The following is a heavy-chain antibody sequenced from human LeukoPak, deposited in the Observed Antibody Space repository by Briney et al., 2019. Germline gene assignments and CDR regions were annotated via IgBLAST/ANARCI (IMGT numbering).Heavy chain of an antibody. D-gene: IGHD1-26*01. J-gene: IGHJ4*02. CDR1: GGAISSHY. V-gene: IGHV4-59*11. Sequence: SGTLSLTCTVSGGAISSHYWSWIRQPPGKGLEWIGDIYYSGSTNYNHSLQSPVTISVDTSKNQFSLKLSSVTAADPAVYYCARGISAGATRLSHFDYWGQGTLVTVSS. CDR2: IYYSGST. CDR3: ARGISAGATRLSHFDY.